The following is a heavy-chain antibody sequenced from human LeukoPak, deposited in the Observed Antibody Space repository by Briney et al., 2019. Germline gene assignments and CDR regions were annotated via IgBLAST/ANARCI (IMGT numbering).Heavy chain of an antibody. CDR2: ISGRTDTT. V-gene: IGHV3-23*01. CDR3: ATYRQVLLPFES. J-gene: IGHJ4*02. CDR1: GFTFNNYA. Sequence: GSLRLSCAASGFTFNNYAMSWVRQAPGKGLEWVSTISGRTDTTHSAESVKGRFTVSRDNSKSTLCLQMNSLRAEDTAIYYCATYRQVLLPFESWGQGTLVTVSS. D-gene: IGHD2-8*02.